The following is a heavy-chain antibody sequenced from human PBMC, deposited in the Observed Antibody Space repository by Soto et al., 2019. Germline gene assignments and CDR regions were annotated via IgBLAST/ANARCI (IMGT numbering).Heavy chain of an antibody. Sequence: TDTLSLTCSVSGGSINNYFLSWIRQSPGKGLECIGYISYSGIARYNPSLNRRATMSADTSKSQVSLKLNSVTAADAAVYYCARNGGWPPNALEYFQHWGQGTVVTVYS. CDR3: ARNGGWPPNALEYFQH. CDR2: ISYSGIA. D-gene: IGHD6-19*01. V-gene: IGHV4-59*07. CDR1: GGSINNYF. J-gene: IGHJ1*01.